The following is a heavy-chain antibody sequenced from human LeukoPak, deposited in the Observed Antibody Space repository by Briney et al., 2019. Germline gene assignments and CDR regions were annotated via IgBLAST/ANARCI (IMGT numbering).Heavy chain of an antibody. V-gene: IGHV1-18*01. Sequence: ASVKVSCKASGYTFTSYGISWVRQAPGQGLEWMGWISAYNGNTNYAQKLQGRVTMTTDTSTSTAYMELRSLRSDDTAVYYCARELTWIVVENWFDPWGQGTLVTVSS. D-gene: IGHD3-22*01. CDR2: ISAYNGNT. J-gene: IGHJ5*02. CDR3: ARELTWIVVENWFDP. CDR1: GYTFTSYG.